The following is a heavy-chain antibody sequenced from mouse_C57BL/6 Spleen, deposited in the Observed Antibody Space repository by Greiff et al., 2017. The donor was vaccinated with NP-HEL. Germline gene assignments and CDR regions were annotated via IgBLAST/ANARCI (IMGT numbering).Heavy chain of an antibody. V-gene: IGHV1-22*01. Sequence: VQLQQSGPELVKPGASVKMSCKASGSTFTDYNMHWVKQSHGKSLEWIGYINPNNGGTSYNPKFKGKATLTVNKSSSTAYMELRSLTSEDSAVYYCARRGYDEGYYAMDYWGQGTSVTVSS. CDR3: ARRGYDEGYYAMDY. CDR1: GSTFTDYN. J-gene: IGHJ4*01. D-gene: IGHD2-2*01. CDR2: INPNNGGT.